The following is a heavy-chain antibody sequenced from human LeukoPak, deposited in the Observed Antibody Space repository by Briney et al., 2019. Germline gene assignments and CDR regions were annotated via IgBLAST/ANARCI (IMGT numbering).Heavy chain of an antibody. J-gene: IGHJ4*02. CDR3: AKDHYYYGSGSYYTYYFDY. CDR2: LSGSGVST. CDR1: GFTFSNYA. V-gene: IGHV3-23*01. Sequence: GGSLRLSCAASGFTFSNYAMNWVRQAPGKGLEWVSALSGSGVSTYYADSVKGRFTISRDNSKNTLYLQMNSLRAEDTVVYYCAKDHYYYGSGSYYTYYFDYWGQGTLVTVSS. D-gene: IGHD3-10*01.